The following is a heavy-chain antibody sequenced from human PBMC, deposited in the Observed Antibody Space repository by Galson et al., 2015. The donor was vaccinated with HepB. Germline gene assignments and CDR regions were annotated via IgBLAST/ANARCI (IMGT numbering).Heavy chain of an antibody. CDR1: GFTFTRHW. V-gene: IGHV3-7*03. Sequence: SLRLSCAASGFTFTRHWMSWVRQAPGKGLEWVANINEDESEESYMDSVKGRFTISRDNAKNSLYLQMNSLRAEDTAVYYCAREPTADSSWGQGTLVTVSS. D-gene: IGHD6-13*01. J-gene: IGHJ4*02. CDR3: AREPTADSS. CDR2: INEDESEE.